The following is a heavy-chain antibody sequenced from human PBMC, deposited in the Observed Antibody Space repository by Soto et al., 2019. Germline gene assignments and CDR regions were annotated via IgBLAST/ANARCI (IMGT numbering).Heavy chain of an antibody. D-gene: IGHD5-12*01. CDR3: AADRKIVATIGAFDF. Sequence: KGLEWMGRSAPEEGEPIYPQKFQGRVSMTEDPSTDTAYMELTSLRFEDTAVYFCAADRKIVATIGAFDFWGQGTQVTVSS. V-gene: IGHV1-24*01. J-gene: IGHJ4*02. CDR2: SAPEEGEP.